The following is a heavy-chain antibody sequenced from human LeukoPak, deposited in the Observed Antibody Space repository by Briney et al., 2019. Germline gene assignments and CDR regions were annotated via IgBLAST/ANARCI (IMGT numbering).Heavy chain of an antibody. CDR3: ARFAYTSSWSYFAY. Sequence: GGSLRLSCAASGFTFSGYWMSWVRQAPGKGLEWVANIKQDGSEKYYVDSMKGRFTISRDNAKNSLYLQMNSLRVEDTAVYYCARFAYTSSWSYFAYWGQGTLVTVSS. D-gene: IGHD6-13*01. CDR1: GFTFSGYW. V-gene: IGHV3-7*01. J-gene: IGHJ4*02. CDR2: IKQDGSEK.